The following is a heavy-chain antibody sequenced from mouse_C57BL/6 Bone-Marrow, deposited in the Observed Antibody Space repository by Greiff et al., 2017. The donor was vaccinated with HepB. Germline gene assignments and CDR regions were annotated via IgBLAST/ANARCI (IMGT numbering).Heavy chain of an antibody. CDR2: IRNKANNHAT. CDR3: TRGWGNSGMDY. Sequence: EVQGVESGGGLVQPGGSMKLSCAASGFTFSDAWMDWVRQSPEKGLEWVAEIRNKANNHATYYAESVKGRFTISRDDSKSSVYLQMNSLRAEDTGIYYCTRGWGNSGMDYWGQGTSVTVSS. CDR1: GFTFSDAW. J-gene: IGHJ4*01. V-gene: IGHV6-6*01. D-gene: IGHD2-1*01.